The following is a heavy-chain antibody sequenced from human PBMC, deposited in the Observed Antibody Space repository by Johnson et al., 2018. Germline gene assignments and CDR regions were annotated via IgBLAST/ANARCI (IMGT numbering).Heavy chain of an antibody. D-gene: IGHD3-22*01. J-gene: IGHJ3*02. CDR1: GFTVSTKY. V-gene: IGHV3-66*01. Sequence: VQLVESGGGLVQPGGSLRLSCAASGFTVSTKYMSWVRLAPGKGLEWVSIIYSGGSTYYADSVKGRFTISRDNSKNTLYLQMNSRGAGDTAVYYCARVGRYYDSSGYLTDAFDIWGQGTMVTVSS. CDR2: IYSGGST. CDR3: ARVGRYYDSSGYLTDAFDI.